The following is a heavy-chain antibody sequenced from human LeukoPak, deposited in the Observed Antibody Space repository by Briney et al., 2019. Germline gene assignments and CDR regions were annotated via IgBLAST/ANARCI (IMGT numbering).Heavy chain of an antibody. CDR2: IYPGDSDT. Sequence: GESLKISCKGSGYSFTSYWIGWVRQMPGKGLEWMGIIYPGDSDTRYSPSFQGQVTISADKSISTAYLQWSSLKASDTAMYYCARTAMGDCSGGSCYSDNALDTWGQGTMVTVSS. J-gene: IGHJ3*02. D-gene: IGHD2-15*01. CDR3: ARTAMGDCSGGSCYSDNALDT. V-gene: IGHV5-51*01. CDR1: GYSFTSYW.